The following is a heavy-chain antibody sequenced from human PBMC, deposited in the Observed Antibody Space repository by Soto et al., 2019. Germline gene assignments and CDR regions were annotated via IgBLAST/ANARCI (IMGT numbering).Heavy chain of an antibody. CDR3: ARTPVYDYIWGSFKFGYFDY. Sequence: GGSLRLSCAASGFTFSSYGMHWVRQAPGKGLEWVAVIWYDGSNKYYADSVKGRFTISRDNSKNTLYLQMNSLRAEDTAVYYCARTPVYDYIWGSFKFGYFDYWGQGTLVTVSS. J-gene: IGHJ4*02. V-gene: IGHV3-33*01. CDR2: IWYDGSNK. CDR1: GFTFSSYG. D-gene: IGHD3-16*01.